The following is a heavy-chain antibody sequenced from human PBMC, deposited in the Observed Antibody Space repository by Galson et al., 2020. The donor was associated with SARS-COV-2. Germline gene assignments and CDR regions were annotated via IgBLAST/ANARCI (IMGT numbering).Heavy chain of an antibody. CDR1: GFIFGHYG. D-gene: IGHD4-4*01. CDR3: AKGRGLQTSPQDS. CDR2: ISYDGSNK. J-gene: IGHJ4*02. Sequence: GGSLRLSCAASGFIFGHYGMNWVRQAPGKGLEWMALISYDGSNKFYADSAKGRFTISRDNSKNTLYLQITSLRADDTAVYYCAKGRGLQTSPQDSWGQGTLVTVSS. V-gene: IGHV3-30*18.